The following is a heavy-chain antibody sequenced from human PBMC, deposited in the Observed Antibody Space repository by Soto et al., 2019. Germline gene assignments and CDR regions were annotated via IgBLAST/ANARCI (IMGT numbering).Heavy chain of an antibody. CDR3: ARETSADSF. CDR1: GFTFSNYW. J-gene: IGHJ4*02. V-gene: IGHV3-7*01. CDR2: IKQDGSEK. Sequence: EVQLVESGGGLVQPGGSLRLSCAASGFTFSNYWMVWVRQAPEKGPEWVATIKQDGSEKYYVDSVKGRFTISRDNTKNSLYLQMNSLRAEDTALYCCARETSADSFWGQGTLVTVSS. D-gene: IGHD2-21*01.